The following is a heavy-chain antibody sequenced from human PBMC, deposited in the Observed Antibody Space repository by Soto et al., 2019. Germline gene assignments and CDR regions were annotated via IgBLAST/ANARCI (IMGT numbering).Heavy chain of an antibody. Sequence: PSETLSLTCSVSGDSISNNKWWSWVRQPPGKGLEWIGEMHHSGSIHYNASLKSRATISVDKSRNQFSLQLTSVTAADTAVYYCARGYYFGSGRDLSWFDTLCQGTLLTISS. CDR2: MHHSGSI. V-gene: IGHV4-4*02. D-gene: IGHD3-10*01. CDR3: ARGYYFGSGRDLSWFDT. J-gene: IGHJ5*02. CDR1: GDSISNNKW.